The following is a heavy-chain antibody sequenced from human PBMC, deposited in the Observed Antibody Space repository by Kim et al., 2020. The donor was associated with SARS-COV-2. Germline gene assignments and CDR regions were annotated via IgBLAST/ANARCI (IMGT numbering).Heavy chain of an antibody. Sequence: ASVKVSCKASGYTFTSYGISWVRQAPGQGLEWMGWISAYNGNTNYAQKLQGRVTMTTDTSTSTAYMELRSLRSDDTAVYYCARVLAAAGTYYYYGMDVWGQGTTVTVSS. J-gene: IGHJ6*02. CDR2: ISAYNGNT. V-gene: IGHV1-18*01. CDR3: ARVLAAAGTYYYYGMDV. CDR1: GYTFTSYG. D-gene: IGHD6-13*01.